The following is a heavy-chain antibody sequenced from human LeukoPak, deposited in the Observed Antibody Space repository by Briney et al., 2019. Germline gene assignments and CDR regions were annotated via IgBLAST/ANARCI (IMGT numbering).Heavy chain of an antibody. Sequence: ASVKVSCKASGYTFTDYPMNWVRQAPGQGLEWMGWTNTDTRNPTYAQGFTGHYVFSLDTSVSTAYLQIISLKAEDTAVYYCARAGLTGSKVAFDVWGQGTMVTVSS. CDR1: GYTFTDYP. V-gene: IGHV7-4-1*02. CDR2: TNTDTRNP. J-gene: IGHJ3*01. D-gene: IGHD1-20*01. CDR3: ARAGLTGSKVAFDV.